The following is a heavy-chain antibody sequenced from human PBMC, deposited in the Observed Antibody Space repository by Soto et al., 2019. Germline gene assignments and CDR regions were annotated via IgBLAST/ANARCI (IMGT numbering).Heavy chain of an antibody. V-gene: IGHV3-33*03. Sequence: QVHLAESGGGVVQPGTSLRLSGAASGFPFDRYAIHWVRQAPGKGLEWVAAIWYDGSYTYYGESVKGRFLISRDNSKNTVFLEMNSLRAEDAAVYFCAKGRIAVAAGAFDSWGPGTRVIVSS. CDR1: GFPFDRYA. CDR2: IWYDGSYT. CDR3: AKGRIAVAAGAFDS. D-gene: IGHD6-19*01. J-gene: IGHJ3*01.